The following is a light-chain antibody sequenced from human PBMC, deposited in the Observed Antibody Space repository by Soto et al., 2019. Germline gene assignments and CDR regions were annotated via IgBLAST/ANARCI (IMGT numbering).Light chain of an antibody. CDR1: QSVTKY. CDR2: GAS. J-gene: IGKJ5*01. CDR3: QQYNNWPPIT. Sequence: EIVLTQSPATLSLSPGESATLSCRASQSVTKYLVWYQQKPGQAPRLLIYGASTRATGIPARFSGSGSGTEFTLTISSLQSEDFAVYYGQQYNNWPPITFGQGTRLEIK. V-gene: IGKV3D-15*01.